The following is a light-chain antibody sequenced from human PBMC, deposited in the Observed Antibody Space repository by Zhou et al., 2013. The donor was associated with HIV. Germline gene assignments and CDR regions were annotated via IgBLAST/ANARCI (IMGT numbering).Light chain of an antibody. J-gene: IGKJ4*01. CDR1: QDIRTS. CDR3: QQSYTTPRA. V-gene: IGKV1-39*01. Sequence: IQLTQSPSTLSASVGDRVTITCRASQDIRTSLAWYQQKPGKPPKVVIYDVSTLTSGVPSRFSGSGSGTDFTLTISSLQPEDFATYYCQQSYTTPRAFGGGTKVEIK. CDR2: DVS.